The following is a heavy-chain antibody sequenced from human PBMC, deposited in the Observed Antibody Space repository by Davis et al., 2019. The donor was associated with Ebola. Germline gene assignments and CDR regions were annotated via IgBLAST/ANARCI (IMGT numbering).Heavy chain of an antibody. V-gene: IGHV3-30*18. CDR3: AKDLYGDYKDDY. D-gene: IGHD4-17*01. CDR2: ISYDGNDK. Sequence: PGGSLRLSCAASGFSFRSYGMHWVRQAPGKGLEWLAFISYDGNDKDYADSVKGRFSISRDNSKSTMYAEMNSLRGDDTAVYYCAKDLYGDYKDDYWGQGTLVTVSS. CDR1: GFSFRSYG. J-gene: IGHJ4*02.